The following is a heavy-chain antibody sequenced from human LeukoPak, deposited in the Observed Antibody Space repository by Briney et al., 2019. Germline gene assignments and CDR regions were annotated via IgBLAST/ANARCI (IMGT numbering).Heavy chain of an antibody. J-gene: IGHJ4*02. CDR3: ARHRIGLVDY. CDR1: GGSISSSSYY. D-gene: IGHD6-19*01. Sequence: SETLSLTFTVSGGSISSSSYYWGWIRQPPGKGLEWIGSIYYSGSTYYNPSLKSRVTISVDTSKNQFSLKLSSVTAADTAVYYCARHRIGLVDYWGQGTLVTVSS. CDR2: IYYSGST. V-gene: IGHV4-39*01.